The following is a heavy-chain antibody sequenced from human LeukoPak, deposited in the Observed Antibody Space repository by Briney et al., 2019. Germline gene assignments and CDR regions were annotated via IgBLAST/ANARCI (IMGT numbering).Heavy chain of an antibody. CDR1: GGSTSSYY. CDR3: ARDRFYSDY. V-gene: IGHV4-4*07. CDR2: IYTSGST. J-gene: IGHJ4*02. Sequence: PSETLSLTSTVSGGSTSSYYWSWVRQPAREGLEWIGRIYTSGSTNYNPSLKSRVTISVDKSKNQFSLKLSSVTAADTAVYYCARDRFYSDYWGQGTLVTVSS. D-gene: IGHD3-3*01.